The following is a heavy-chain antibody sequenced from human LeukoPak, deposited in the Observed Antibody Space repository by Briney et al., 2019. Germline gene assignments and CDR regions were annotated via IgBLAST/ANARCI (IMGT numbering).Heavy chain of an antibody. CDR1: GYFISSGYY. D-gene: IGHD2-21*01. Sequence: SETLSLTCTVSGYFISSGYYWGWIRQPPGKGLEWIGSIYHSGSTYYNPSLKSRVTISVDTSKNQFSLKLSSVTAADTAVYYCARHGIADAFDVWGQGTMVTVSS. V-gene: IGHV4-38-2*02. CDR2: IYHSGST. CDR3: ARHGIADAFDV. J-gene: IGHJ3*01.